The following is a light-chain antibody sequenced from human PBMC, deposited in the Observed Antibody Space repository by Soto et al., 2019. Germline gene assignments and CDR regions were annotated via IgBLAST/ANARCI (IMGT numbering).Light chain of an antibody. CDR3: QSYDSSPHVV. V-gene: IGLV1-40*01. CDR2: GNS. CDR1: SSNIGAGYD. Sequence: QLVLTQPPSVSGAPGQRVTISCTGSSSNIGAGYDVHWYQQLPVTAPKLLIYGNSNRPSGVPDRFSGSKSGTSASLAITGLQAEDEADYYCQSYDSSPHVVFGGGTEVTVL. J-gene: IGLJ2*01.